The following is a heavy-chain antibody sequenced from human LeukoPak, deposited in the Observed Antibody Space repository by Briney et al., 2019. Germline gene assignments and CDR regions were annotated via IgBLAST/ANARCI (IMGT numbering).Heavy chain of an antibody. CDR3: ATSHDYGDYYAAYYFDY. Sequence: ASVKVSCKASGYTFTGYYMHWVRQAPGQGLEWMGWIHPNSGATNYAQNFQGRVTMTRDTSISTAYMELSRLRSDDTAMYYCATSHDYGDYYAAYYFDYWGQGTLVTVSS. V-gene: IGHV1-2*02. CDR2: IHPNSGAT. D-gene: IGHD4-17*01. CDR1: GYTFTGYY. J-gene: IGHJ4*02.